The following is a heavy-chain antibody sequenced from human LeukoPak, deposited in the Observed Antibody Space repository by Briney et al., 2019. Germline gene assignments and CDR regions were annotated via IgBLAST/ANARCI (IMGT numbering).Heavy chain of an antibody. D-gene: IGHD6-13*01. V-gene: IGHV4-30-2*01. J-gene: IGHJ5*02. CDR3: ARVVYSSSWYADWFDP. Sequence: SENLSLTCAVSGGSISSGGYSWSWIRQPPGKGLEWIGYIYHSGSTYYNPSLKSRVTISVDRSKNQFSLKLSSVTAADTAVYYCARVVYSSSWYADWFDPWGQGTLVTVSS. CDR1: GGSISSGGYS. CDR2: IYHSGST.